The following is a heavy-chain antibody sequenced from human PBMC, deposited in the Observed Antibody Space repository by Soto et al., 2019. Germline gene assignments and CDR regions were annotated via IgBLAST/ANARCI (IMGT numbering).Heavy chain of an antibody. CDR3: ARGNSSGFFRYNWFDP. CDR2: IIPIFGTA. J-gene: IGHJ5*02. D-gene: IGHD6-19*01. Sequence: RASVKVSCKASGGTFSSYAISWVRQAPGQGLEWMGGIIPIFGTANYAQKFQGRVTITADESTSTAYMELSSLRSEDTAVYYCARGNSSGFFRYNWFDPWGQGTLVTVSS. CDR1: GGTFSSYA. V-gene: IGHV1-69*13.